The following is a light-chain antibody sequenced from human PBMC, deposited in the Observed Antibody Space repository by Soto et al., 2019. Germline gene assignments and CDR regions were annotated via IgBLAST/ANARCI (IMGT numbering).Light chain of an antibody. Sequence: QSALTQPASVSESPGQSITISCTGTSSDIGDYNFVSWYQQHPGKAPQLMIYDVSYRPSGVSHRFSGSKSGNTASLTISWLQTEDEVDYYCSSYTSNTTLVFGGGTKLTVL. J-gene: IGLJ2*01. CDR3: SSYTSNTTLV. V-gene: IGLV2-14*01. CDR2: DVS. CDR1: SSDIGDYNF.